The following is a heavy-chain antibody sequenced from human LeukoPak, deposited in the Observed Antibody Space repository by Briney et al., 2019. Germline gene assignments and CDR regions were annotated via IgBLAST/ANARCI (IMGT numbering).Heavy chain of an antibody. Sequence: GRSLRLSCAASGFTFSSYAMHWVRQAPGKGLEWVAVISYDGSNKYYADSVKGRFTISRDNSKNTLYLQMNSLRAEDTAVYYCAKFPVGIVVVPAAILFDYWGQGTLVTVSS. CDR1: GFTFSSYA. CDR2: ISYDGSNK. V-gene: IGHV3-30-3*02. D-gene: IGHD2-2*03. J-gene: IGHJ4*02. CDR3: AKFPVGIVVVPAAILFDY.